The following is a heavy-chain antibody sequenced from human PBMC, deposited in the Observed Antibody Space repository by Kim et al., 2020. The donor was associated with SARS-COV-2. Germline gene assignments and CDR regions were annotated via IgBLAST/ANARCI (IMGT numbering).Heavy chain of an antibody. CDR3: ARHIRGIAVAGRTAY. CDR1: GYTFTSYA. D-gene: IGHD6-19*01. V-gene: IGHV1-3*01. J-gene: IGHJ4*02. CDR2: INAGNGHT. Sequence: ASVKVSCKASGYTFTSYAMHWVRQAPGQRLEWMGWINAGNGHTKYSQKFQGRVTITRDTSASTAYMELSSLRSEDTAVYYCARHIRGIAVAGRTAYWGQG.